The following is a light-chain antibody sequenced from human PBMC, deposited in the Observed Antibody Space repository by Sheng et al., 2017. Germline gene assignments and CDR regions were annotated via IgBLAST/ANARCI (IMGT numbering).Light chain of an antibody. CDR3: QQYNNGPPIT. Sequence: EIVMTQSPGTLSLSPGERATLSCRASQSVSSNLAWYQQKPGQAPRLLIYGASTRATGIPARFSGSVSATEFTLTISRLQSEDFAVYYCQQYNNGPPITFGQGTRLEIK. J-gene: IGKJ5*01. CDR1: QSVSSN. CDR2: GAS. V-gene: IGKV3-15*01.